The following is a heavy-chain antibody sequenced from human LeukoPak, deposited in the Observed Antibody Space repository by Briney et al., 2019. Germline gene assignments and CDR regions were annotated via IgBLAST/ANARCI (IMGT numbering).Heavy chain of an antibody. J-gene: IGHJ2*01. CDR3: ARVGGSGSYWYFDL. D-gene: IGHD3-16*01. V-gene: IGHV3-64*02. Sequence: GGSLRLPCAASGFIFSSHAMHWVRQAPGRGLEYVSAISSNGGSTYYADSVKGRFTISRDNSKNTLYLQMGSLTVEDMAVYYCARVGGSGSYWYFDLWGRGTLVTVSS. CDR2: ISSNGGST. CDR1: GFIFSSHA.